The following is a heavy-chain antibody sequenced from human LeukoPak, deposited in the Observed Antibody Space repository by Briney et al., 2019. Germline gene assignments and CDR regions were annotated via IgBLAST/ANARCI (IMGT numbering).Heavy chain of an antibody. CDR3: ARDFFWSGYSPNFAY. D-gene: IGHD3-3*01. CDR2: INPSGGST. CDR1: GYTFTSYY. J-gene: IGHJ4*02. V-gene: IGHV1-46*01. Sequence: ASVKVSCKASGYTFTSYYMHWVRQAPGQGLEWMGIINPSGGSTSYAQKFQGRVTMTRDMSTSTVYMELSSLRSEDTAVYYCARDFFWSGYSPNFAYWGQETLVTVSS.